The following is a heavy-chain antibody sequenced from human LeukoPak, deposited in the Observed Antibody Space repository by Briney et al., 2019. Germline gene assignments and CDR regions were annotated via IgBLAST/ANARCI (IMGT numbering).Heavy chain of an antibody. V-gene: IGHV1-69*05. CDR3: ARGDYYDGVYYGMDV. D-gene: IGHD3-22*01. J-gene: IGHJ6*02. Sequence: GASVKVSCKASGGTFSSYAISWVRQAPGQGLEWMGGIIPIFGTANYAQKFQGRVTITRDTSANTAYMELSSLRSEDTAVYYCARGDYYDGVYYGMDVWGQGTTVTVSS. CDR2: IIPIFGTA. CDR1: GGTFSSYA.